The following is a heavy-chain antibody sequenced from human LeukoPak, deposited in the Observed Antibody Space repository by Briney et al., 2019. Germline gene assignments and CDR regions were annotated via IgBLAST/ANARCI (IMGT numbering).Heavy chain of an antibody. CDR3: ARDHTAPTIIWDC. J-gene: IGHJ4*02. D-gene: IGHD3/OR15-3a*01. V-gene: IGHV3-7*01. CDR1: GFSFRSHW. CDR2: INQDGSEM. Sequence: HPGGSLRLSCETSGFSFRSHWMSWVRQAPGKGLEWVANINQDGSEMHYVDSVKGRITVSRDNTKNSMYLQMNSLRAEDTAVYHCARDHTAPTIIWDCWGQGTLVTVSS.